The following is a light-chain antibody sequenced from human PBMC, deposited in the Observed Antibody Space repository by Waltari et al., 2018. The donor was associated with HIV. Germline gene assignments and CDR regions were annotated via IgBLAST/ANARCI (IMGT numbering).Light chain of an antibody. CDR3: ATWDDSLNGHVV. CDR1: SSNIGDNT. Sequence: QSVLTQPPSASGTPGQRVTISCSGSSSNIGDNTVNWYQQLPGTAPKLLIYTNTQRSSGVPDRFSGSKSGTSASLAISGLQSEDEADYYCATWDDSLNGHVVFGGGTKLTVL. CDR2: TNT. V-gene: IGLV1-44*01. J-gene: IGLJ2*01.